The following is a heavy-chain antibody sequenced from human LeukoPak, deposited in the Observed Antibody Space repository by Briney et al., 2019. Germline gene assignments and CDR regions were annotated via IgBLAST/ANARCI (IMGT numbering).Heavy chain of an antibody. CDR2: ISSDGSKE. D-gene: IGHD2-15*01. CDR3: AKDGYCSGGSCYANFFDR. CDR1: GFSFPHYG. Sequence: PGRSLRLSCAASGFSFPHYGMHWVRQAPGKGLEWVAFISSDGSKEYYADSVKGRFTISRDNSKNTLYLHVNSPRAEDTAVFFCAKDGYCSGGSCYANFFDRWGQGTLVTVSS. J-gene: IGHJ4*02. V-gene: IGHV3-30*18.